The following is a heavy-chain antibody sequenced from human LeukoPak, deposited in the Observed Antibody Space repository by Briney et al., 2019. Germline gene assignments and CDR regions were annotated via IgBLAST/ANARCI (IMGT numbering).Heavy chain of an antibody. D-gene: IGHD1-26*01. CDR2: ISGGGGST. CDR1: GFTFTSCS. Sequence: GGSLRLSCAASGFTFTSCSMNWVRQAPGKGLEWVSTISGGGGSTYYADSVKGRFTISRDNSKNTLYLQVNSLRAEDTAVYYCAKGGKWDVTPFDYRGQGTLVTVSS. CDR3: AKGGKWDVTPFDY. V-gene: IGHV3-23*01. J-gene: IGHJ4*02.